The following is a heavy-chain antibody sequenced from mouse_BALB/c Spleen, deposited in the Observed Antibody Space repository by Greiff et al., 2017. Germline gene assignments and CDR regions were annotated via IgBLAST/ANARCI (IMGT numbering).Heavy chain of an antibody. Sequence: EVNLVESGGGLVQPGGSLKLSCAASGFTFSSYTMSWVRQTPEKRLEWVAYISNGGGSTYYPDTVKGRFTISRDNAKNTLYLQMSSLKSEDTAMYYCASLLSYFDVWGAGTTVTVSS. CDR3: ASLLSYFDV. V-gene: IGHV5-12-2*01. CDR1: GFTFSSYT. D-gene: IGHD2-10*01. CDR2: ISNGGGST. J-gene: IGHJ1*01.